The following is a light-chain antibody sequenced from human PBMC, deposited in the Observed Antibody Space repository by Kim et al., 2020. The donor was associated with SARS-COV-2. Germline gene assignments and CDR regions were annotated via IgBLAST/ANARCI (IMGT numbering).Light chain of an antibody. V-gene: IGKV1-5*01. Sequence: ASVGDRVTITCRASQSISSRLAWYQLKPGKAPKRVIYDASRLQSGVPSRFSGSGSGTEFTLTISSLQPDDFATYYCQHYNSYPWTFGQGTKVDIK. CDR1: QSISSR. CDR3: QHYNSYPWT. J-gene: IGKJ1*01. CDR2: DAS.